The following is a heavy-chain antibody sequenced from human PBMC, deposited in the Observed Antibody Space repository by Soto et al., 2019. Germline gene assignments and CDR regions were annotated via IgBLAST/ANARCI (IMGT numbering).Heavy chain of an antibody. Sequence: GASVKVSCKASGGTFSSYAISWVRQAPGQGLEWMGGIIPIFGTANYAQKFQGRVTITADKSTSTAYMELSSLRSEDTAVYYCARAVGIAAYYFDYWGQGTLVTVSS. CDR3: ARAVGIAAYYFDY. CDR2: IIPIFGTA. D-gene: IGHD6-13*01. CDR1: GGTFSSYA. V-gene: IGHV1-69*06. J-gene: IGHJ4*02.